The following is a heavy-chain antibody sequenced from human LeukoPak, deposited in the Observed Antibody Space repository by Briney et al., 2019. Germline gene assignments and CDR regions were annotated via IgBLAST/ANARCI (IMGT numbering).Heavy chain of an antibody. J-gene: IGHJ4*02. D-gene: IGHD3-16*02. CDR2: IKQDGSEK. CDR3: ARDAYDYVWGSYRYPEY. V-gene: IGHV3-7*01. CDR1: GFTFSSYW. Sequence: GSLRLSCAASGFTFSSYWMSWVRQAPGKGLEWVANIKQDGSEKYYVDSEKGRFTISRDNAKNSLYLQMNSLRAEDTAVYYCARDAYDYVWGSYRYPEYWGQGTLVTVSS.